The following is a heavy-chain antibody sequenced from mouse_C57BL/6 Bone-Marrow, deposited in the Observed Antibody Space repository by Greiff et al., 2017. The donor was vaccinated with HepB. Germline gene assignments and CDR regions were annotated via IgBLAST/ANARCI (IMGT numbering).Heavy chain of an antibody. CDR1: GYTFTSYW. CDR3: AVVNTVVKYFDY. CDR2: IHPKSGST. V-gene: IGHV1-64*01. D-gene: IGHD1-1*01. Sequence: QVQLQQPGAELVKPGASVKLSCKASGYTFTSYWMHWVKQRPGQGLEWIGMIHPKSGSTNYNEKFKSKATLTVDKSSSTAYMQLSSLTSEDSAVYCYAVVNTVVKYFDYWGQGTTLTVSS. J-gene: IGHJ2*01.